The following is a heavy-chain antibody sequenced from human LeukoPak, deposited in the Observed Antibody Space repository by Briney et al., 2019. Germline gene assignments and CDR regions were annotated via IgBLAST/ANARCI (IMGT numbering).Heavy chain of an antibody. CDR3: ARRGYDFWSGSQYYFDY. D-gene: IGHD3-3*01. J-gene: IGHJ4*02. V-gene: IGHV4-59*01. CDR1: GGSISSYY. CDR2: IYYSGST. Sequence: SETLSLTCTVSGGSISSYYWSWIRQPPGKGLEWIGYIYYSGSTNYNPSLKSRVTISVDTSKNQFSLKLSSVTAADTAVYYCARRGYDFWSGSQYYFDYWGQGTLVTVSS.